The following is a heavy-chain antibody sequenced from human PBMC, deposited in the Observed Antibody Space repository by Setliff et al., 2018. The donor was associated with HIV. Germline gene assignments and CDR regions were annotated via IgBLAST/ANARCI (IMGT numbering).Heavy chain of an antibody. V-gene: IGHV4-59*08. CDR3: ARRKSFALSPFDS. CDR2: IFHSGST. Sequence: PSETLSLTCTVSGGAMSGFYWSWIRRPPGKGLEYIGDIFHSGSTNYDYSLRSRVTISIDTSRNIFSLRLTSVTAADTAIYYCARRKSFALSPFDSWGQGALVTVSP. J-gene: IGHJ4*02. D-gene: IGHD3-16*01. CDR1: GGAMSGFY.